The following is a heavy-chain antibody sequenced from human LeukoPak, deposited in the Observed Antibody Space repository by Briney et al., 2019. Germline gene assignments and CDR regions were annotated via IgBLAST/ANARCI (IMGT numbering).Heavy chain of an antibody. CDR1: GGSISSGGYY. CDR2: IYYSGST. V-gene: IGHV4-31*03. CDR3: ARAAAAGLTYNWFDP. Sequence: SETLSLTCTVSGGSISSGGYYWSWIRQHPGTGLEWIGYIYYSGSTYYNPSLKSRVTISVDTSKNQFSLKLSSVTAADTAVYYCARAAAAGLTYNWFDPWGQGTLVTVSS. D-gene: IGHD6-13*01. J-gene: IGHJ5*02.